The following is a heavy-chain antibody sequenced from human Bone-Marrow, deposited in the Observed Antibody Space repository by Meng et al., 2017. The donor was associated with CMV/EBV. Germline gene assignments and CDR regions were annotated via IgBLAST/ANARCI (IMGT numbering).Heavy chain of an antibody. CDR3: ARELGSYDFWSGYYNYYGMDV. Sequence: GGSRRPSCVASGSTFGSNWMSWARQAPGKGLEWVANIKQDGSEKYYVDSVKGRFTISRDNAKNSLYLQMNSLRAEDTAVYYCARELGSYDFWSGYYNYYGMDVWGQGTTVTVSS. J-gene: IGHJ6*02. CDR1: GSTFGSNW. V-gene: IGHV3-7*01. CDR2: IKQDGSEK. D-gene: IGHD3-3*01.